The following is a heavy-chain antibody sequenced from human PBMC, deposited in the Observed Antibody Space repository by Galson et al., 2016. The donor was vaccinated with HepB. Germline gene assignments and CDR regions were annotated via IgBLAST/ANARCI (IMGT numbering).Heavy chain of an antibody. D-gene: IGHD3-22*01. CDR3: ARATHTITYYYDSSGYKVDAFDI. CDR1: GFTFSSYS. Sequence: SLRLSCAASGFTFSSYSMNWVRQAPGKGLEWVSSISSSSSYIYYADSVKGRFTISRDNAKNSLYLQMNSLRAEDTAVYYCARATHTITYYYDSSGYKVDAFDIRGQGTMVTVSS. V-gene: IGHV3-21*01. J-gene: IGHJ3*02. CDR2: ISSSSSYI.